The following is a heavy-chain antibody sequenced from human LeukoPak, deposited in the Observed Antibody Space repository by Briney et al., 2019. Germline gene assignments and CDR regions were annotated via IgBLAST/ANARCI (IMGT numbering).Heavy chain of an antibody. CDR1: GGSISSGSYY. Sequence: SETLSLTCTVSGGSISSGSYYWSWIRQPAGKGLEWIGRIYTSGTTNYNPSLKSRVTISVDTSKNQFSLKLSSVTAADTAVYYCACSGWYISVNYYYYMDVWGNGTTVTISS. CDR3: ACSGWYISVNYYYYMDV. J-gene: IGHJ6*03. D-gene: IGHD6-19*01. CDR2: IYTSGTT. V-gene: IGHV4-61*02.